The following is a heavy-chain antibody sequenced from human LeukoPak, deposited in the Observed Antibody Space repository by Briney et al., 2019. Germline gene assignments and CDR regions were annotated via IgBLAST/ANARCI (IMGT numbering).Heavy chain of an antibody. CDR2: MSSSSSHT. V-gene: IGHV3-11*05. CDR1: GFTFSDYY. CDR3: GREGGGYSSGWFDY. Sequence: GGSLRLSCVASGFTFSDYYMSWIRQAPGKGLEWVSYMSSSSSHTSYADSVKGRFTISRDNAKNSLFLQMNSLRAEDWAMYYWGREGGGYSSGWFDYWGQGTLVTVSS. J-gene: IGHJ4*02. D-gene: IGHD6-19*01.